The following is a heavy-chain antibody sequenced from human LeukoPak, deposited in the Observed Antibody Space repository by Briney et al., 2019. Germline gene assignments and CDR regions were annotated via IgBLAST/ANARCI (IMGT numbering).Heavy chain of an antibody. V-gene: IGHV4-4*02. CDR2: IYHSGST. CDR3: ARDLSLVINGYFDL. J-gene: IGHJ2*01. Sequence: SGTLSLTCAVSGGSISSSNWWSWVRQPPRKGLEWIGEIYHSGSTNYNPSLKSRVTISVDKSKNQFSLKLGSVTAADTAVYYCARDLSLVINGYFDLWGRGTLVTVSS. D-gene: IGHD3-16*01. CDR1: GGSISSSNW.